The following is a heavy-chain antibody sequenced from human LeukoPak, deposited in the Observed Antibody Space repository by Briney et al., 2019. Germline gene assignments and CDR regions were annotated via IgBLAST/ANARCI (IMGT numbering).Heavy chain of an antibody. V-gene: IGHV4-39*07. Sequence: SETLSLTCTVSGGSISSSSYYWGWTRQPPGKGLEWIGSIYYSGSTYYNPSLKSRVTISVDTSKNQFSLKLSSVTAADTAVYYCARVVVVVARFDYWGQGTLVTVSS. J-gene: IGHJ4*02. D-gene: IGHD2-15*01. CDR3: ARVVVVVARFDY. CDR2: IYYSGST. CDR1: GGSISSSSYY.